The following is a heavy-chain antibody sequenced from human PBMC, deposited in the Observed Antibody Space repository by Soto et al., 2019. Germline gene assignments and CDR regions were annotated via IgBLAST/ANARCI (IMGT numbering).Heavy chain of an antibody. D-gene: IGHD6-13*01. Sequence: QVQLVQSGAEEKKPGASVKVSCKASGYTFTSYAIHWVRQAPGQRLEWMGWINAGNGNTKYSQKFQGRVTITRDTAXSXXYMELSSLRSEDTAMYYCARVKEQQLGNYYYGMDVWGQGTTVTVSS. V-gene: IGHV1-3*05. CDR2: INAGNGNT. CDR3: ARVKEQQLGNYYYGMDV. CDR1: GYTFTSYA. J-gene: IGHJ6*02.